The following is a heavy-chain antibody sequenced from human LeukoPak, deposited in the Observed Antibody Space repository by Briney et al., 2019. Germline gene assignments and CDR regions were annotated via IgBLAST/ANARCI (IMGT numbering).Heavy chain of an antibody. CDR3: ASVYSSGWFWDY. D-gene: IGHD6-19*01. CDR1: GYTFTGYY. CDR2: TNPNSGGT. J-gene: IGHJ4*02. V-gene: IGHV1-2*02. Sequence: ASVKVSCKASGYTFTGYYMHWVRQAPGQGLEWVGWTNPNSGGTNYAQKFQGRVTMTRDTSISTAYMELSNLRSDDTAVYYRASVYSSGWFWDYWGQGTLVTVSS.